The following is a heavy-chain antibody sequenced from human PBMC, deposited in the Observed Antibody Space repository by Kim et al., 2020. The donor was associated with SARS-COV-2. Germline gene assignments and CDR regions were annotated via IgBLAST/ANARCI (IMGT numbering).Heavy chain of an antibody. CDR3: TTDCGGDCLDY. Sequence: GGSLRLSCAASGFTFSNAGMNWVRQAPGKGLEWVCRIKSKTDGGTTDYAAPVKGRFTISNDDSKNTLHLQRNSLKTEDTYGYYCTTDCGGDCLDYWGQGTLVTVSS. CDR1: GFTFSNAG. J-gene: IGHJ4*02. V-gene: IGHV3-15*01. CDR2: IKSKTDGGTT. D-gene: IGHD2-21*02.